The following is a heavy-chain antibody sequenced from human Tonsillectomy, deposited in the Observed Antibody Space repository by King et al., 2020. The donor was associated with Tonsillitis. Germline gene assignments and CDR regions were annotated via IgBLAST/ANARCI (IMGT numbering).Heavy chain of an antibody. D-gene: IGHD6-19*01. CDR2: IAYDGSDK. CDR3: ARVSEWLVTSLSAFDI. CDR1: GFTFSTYG. J-gene: IGHJ3*02. V-gene: IGHV3-33*05. Sequence: VQLVESGGGVVQPGGTLRLSCEASGFTFSTYGIHWVRQAPGKGLEWVAIIAYDGSDKYYADSVKGRFTISRDNSKNTLYLQMNSLRAEDAAVYYCARVSEWLVTSLSAFDIWGQGTMVTVSS.